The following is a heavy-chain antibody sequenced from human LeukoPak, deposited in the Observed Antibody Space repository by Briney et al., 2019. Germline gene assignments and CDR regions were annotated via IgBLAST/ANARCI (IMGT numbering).Heavy chain of an antibody. CDR1: GGSISRDSYY. J-gene: IGHJ4*02. Sequence: SETLSLTCTVSGGSISRDSYYWDWIRQPPGKGLEWIGSIYYSGSTYYNPSLKSRVTISVDSSKNQFSLKLSSVTAADTAVYYCARGGYDSSGYYYGGPYYFDYWGQGTLVTVSS. CDR3: ARGGYDSSGYYYGGPYYFDY. CDR2: IYYSGST. D-gene: IGHD3-22*01. V-gene: IGHV4-39*07.